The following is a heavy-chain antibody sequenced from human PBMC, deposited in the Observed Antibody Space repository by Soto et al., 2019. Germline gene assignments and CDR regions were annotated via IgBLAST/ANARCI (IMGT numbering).Heavy chain of an antibody. CDR2: IIPIFGTA. D-gene: IGHD6-6*01. CDR1: GGTFSSYA. Sequence: SVKVSCKASGGTFSSYAISWVRQAPGQGLEWMGGIIPIFGTANYAQKLQGRVTITADESTSTAYMELSSLRSEDTAVYYCANTKLPIAARPTQALYGMDVWGQGTTVTVSS. J-gene: IGHJ6*02. CDR3: ANTKLPIAARPTQALYGMDV. V-gene: IGHV1-69*13.